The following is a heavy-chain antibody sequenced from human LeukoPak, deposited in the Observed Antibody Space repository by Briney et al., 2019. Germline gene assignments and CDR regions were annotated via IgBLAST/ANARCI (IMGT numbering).Heavy chain of an antibody. CDR3: ARVGDILTGSDAFDI. D-gene: IGHD3-9*01. Sequence: ASVKVSCKASGGTFGSHAISWVRQATGQGLEWMGWMNPNSGNTGYAQKFQGRVTMTRNTSISTAYMELSSLRSEDTAVYYCARVGDILTGSDAFDIWGQGTMVTVSS. CDR1: GGTFGSHA. V-gene: IGHV1-8*01. CDR2: MNPNSGNT. J-gene: IGHJ3*02.